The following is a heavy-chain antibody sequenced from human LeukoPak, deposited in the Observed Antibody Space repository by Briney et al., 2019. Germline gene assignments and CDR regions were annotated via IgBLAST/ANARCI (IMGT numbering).Heavy chain of an antibody. CDR2: LNPISGNV. CDR1: GYTFTSYD. V-gene: IGHV1-8*03. CDR3: ARRATITKAPPDF. Sequence: ASVKVSCKAFGYTFTSYDINWWRQATGQGLEWLGWLNPISGNVGYAQKFQGRLTITRNISISTVNMELSRLRSEETAVYYCARRATITKAPPDFWGQGTLVTVSS. J-gene: IGHJ4*02. D-gene: IGHD5-12*01.